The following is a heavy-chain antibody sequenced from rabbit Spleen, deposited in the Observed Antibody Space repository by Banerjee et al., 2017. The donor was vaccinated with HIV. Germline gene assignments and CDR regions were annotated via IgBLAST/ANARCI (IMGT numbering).Heavy chain of an antibody. CDR1: GFTLSSYW. CDR3: VRGVSSSNHGDL. D-gene: IGHD1-1*01. CDR2: INASTGKP. Sequence: QSLEESGGGLVKPGASLTLTCTASGFTLSSYWMYWVRQAPGKGLEWIACINASTGKPVYATWASGRFTISRTSSTTVTLQMTSLTAADTATYFCVRGVSSSNHGDLWGQGTLVTV. V-gene: IGHV1S40*01. J-gene: IGHJ4*01.